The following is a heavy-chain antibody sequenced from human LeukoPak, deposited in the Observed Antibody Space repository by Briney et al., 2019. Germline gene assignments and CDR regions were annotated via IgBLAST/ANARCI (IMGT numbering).Heavy chain of an antibody. CDR2: INPDNGGS. CDR1: DYTFTDFY. D-gene: IGHD1-1*01. CDR3: ARGERDWNDVYYYYMDV. V-gene: IGHV1-2*02. J-gene: IGHJ6*03. Sequence: GASVPVSCKASDYTFTDFYLHWVRQAPGHGLEWLGWINPDNGGSNFAQKFQGRVTMTRDTSISTAYMELSRLRSDDTAVYYCARGERDWNDVYYYYMDVWGKGTTVTVSS.